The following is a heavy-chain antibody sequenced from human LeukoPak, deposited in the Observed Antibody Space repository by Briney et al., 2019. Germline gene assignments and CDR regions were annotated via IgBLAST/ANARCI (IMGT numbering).Heavy chain of an antibody. J-gene: IGHJ4*02. CDR3: AKGYCDSARCYGVDL. CDR1: GFNFAGYD. CDR2: ISWNTVTL. Sequence: PGGSLRLSCEASGFNFAGYDMHWVRQSPGKGLEWVSGISWNTVTLAYADSVKGRFTVSRDNAKKSLYLQMNSLRAEDTAWYYCAKGYCDSARCYGVDLWGLGTLVTVSS. D-gene: IGHD2-2*01. V-gene: IGHV3-9*01.